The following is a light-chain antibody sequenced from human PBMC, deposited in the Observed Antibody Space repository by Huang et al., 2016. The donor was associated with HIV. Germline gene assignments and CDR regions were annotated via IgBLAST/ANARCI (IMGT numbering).Light chain of an antibody. CDR3: QQYHNWPYT. CDR1: QSVATN. Sequence: EIIMTQSPATLSLSPGEGASLSCRANQSVATNLAWYLHRPGQSPRILIFGASTRASVLPGRFSGSGSGTQFTLTVSGLQSEDFAVYYCQQYHNWPYTFGQVTKLEI. J-gene: IGKJ2*01. V-gene: IGKV3-15*01. CDR2: GAS.